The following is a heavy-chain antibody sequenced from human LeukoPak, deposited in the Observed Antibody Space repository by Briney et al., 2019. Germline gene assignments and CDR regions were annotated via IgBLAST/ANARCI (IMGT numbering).Heavy chain of an antibody. CDR3: ARVTHNYYDSSGYYEYFQH. J-gene: IGHJ1*01. V-gene: IGHV4-59*08. CDR1: GGSISGYY. Sequence: SETLSLTCTVSGGSISGYYWSWIRQPPGKALEWIGYINDSGGTEYNPSLESRVTISVDKSNNQVSLKLSSVTAADTAIYYCARVTHNYYDSSGYYEYFQHWGRGTLVTVSS. D-gene: IGHD3-22*01. CDR2: INDSGGT.